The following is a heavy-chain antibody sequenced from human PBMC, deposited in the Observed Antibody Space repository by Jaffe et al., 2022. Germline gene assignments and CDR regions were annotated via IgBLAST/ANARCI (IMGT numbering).Heavy chain of an antibody. V-gene: IGHV3-23*01. CDR1: GFTFSSYA. CDR3: AKDRVTTVTTSDAFDI. J-gene: IGHJ3*02. Sequence: EVQLLESGGGLVQPGGSLRLSCAASGFTFSSYAMSWVRQAPGKGLEWVSAISGSGGSTYYADSVKGRFTISRDNSKNTLYLQMNSLRAEDTAVYYCAKDRVTTVTTSDAFDIWGQGTMVTVSS. CDR2: ISGSGGST. D-gene: IGHD4-17*01.